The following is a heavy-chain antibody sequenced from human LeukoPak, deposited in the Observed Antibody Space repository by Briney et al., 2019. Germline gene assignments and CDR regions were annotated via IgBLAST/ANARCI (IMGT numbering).Heavy chain of an antibody. CDR1: GYTLTELS. CDR2: FDPEDGET. Sequence: ASVKVSCKVSGYTLTELSMHWVRQAPGKGLEWMGGFDPEDGETIYAQKFQGRVTMTEDTSTDTAYMELNSLRSEDTAVYYCATGVLPLLENWFDPWGQGTLVTVSS. CDR3: ATGVLPLLENWFDP. J-gene: IGHJ5*02. V-gene: IGHV1-24*01.